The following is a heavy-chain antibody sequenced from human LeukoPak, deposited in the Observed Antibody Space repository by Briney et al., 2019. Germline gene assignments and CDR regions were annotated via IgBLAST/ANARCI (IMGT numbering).Heavy chain of an antibody. Sequence: PGGSLRLSCAASEFTFSSYAMSWVRQAPGKGLEWVSGISGNGGSTYYADSVKGRFTISRDNAKNSLYLQMNSLRAEDTAVYYCAREEQQLEASLDYWGQGTLVTVSS. V-gene: IGHV3-23*01. CDR2: ISGNGGST. J-gene: IGHJ4*02. D-gene: IGHD6-13*01. CDR1: EFTFSSYA. CDR3: AREEQQLEASLDY.